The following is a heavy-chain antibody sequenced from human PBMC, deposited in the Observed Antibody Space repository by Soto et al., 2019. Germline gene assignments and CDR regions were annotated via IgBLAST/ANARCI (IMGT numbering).Heavy chain of an antibody. CDR2: ISSSGSTI. D-gene: IGHD1-1*01. Sequence: LRLSCAASGFTFSSYEMNWVRQAPGKGLEWVSYISSSGSTIYYADSVKGRFTISRDNAKNSLYLQMNSLRAEDTAVYYCARVWRVRASREGWLDPWGPGTLPTVYS. CDR1: GFTFSSYE. CDR3: ARVWRVRASREGWLDP. J-gene: IGHJ5*02. V-gene: IGHV3-48*03.